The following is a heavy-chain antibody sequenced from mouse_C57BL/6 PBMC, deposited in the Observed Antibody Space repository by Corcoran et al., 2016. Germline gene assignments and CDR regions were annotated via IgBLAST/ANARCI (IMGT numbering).Heavy chain of an antibody. CDR2: IYPGSGNT. CDR3: ARSNGTGYFDV. D-gene: IGHD4-1*01. CDR1: GYSFTSYY. V-gene: IGHV1-66*01. Sequence: QVQLQQSGPELVKPGASVKISCKASGYSFTSYYIHWVKQRPGQGLEWIGWIYPGSGNTKYHEKFKGKATLTADTSSSTAYMQLSSLTSEDSAVYYCARSNGTGYFDVWGTGTTVTVSS. J-gene: IGHJ1*03.